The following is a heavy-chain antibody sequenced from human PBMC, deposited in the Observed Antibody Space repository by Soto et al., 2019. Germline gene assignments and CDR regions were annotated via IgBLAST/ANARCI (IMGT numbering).Heavy chain of an antibody. CDR2: ISAYNGNT. CDR1: GYTFTSYG. V-gene: IGHV1-18*01. D-gene: IGHD5-12*01. CDR3: ARDLKDPVYSGYDNYYYYGMDV. J-gene: IGHJ6*02. Sequence: ASVKVSCKASGYTFTSYGISWVRQAPGQGLEWMGWISAYNGNTNYAQKLQGRVTMTTDTSTSTAYMELRSLRSDDTAVYYCARDLKDPVYSGYDNYYYYGMDVWGQGTTVTVSS.